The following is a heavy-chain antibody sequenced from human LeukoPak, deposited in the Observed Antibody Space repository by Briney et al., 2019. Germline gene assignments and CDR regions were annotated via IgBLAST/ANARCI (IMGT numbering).Heavy chain of an antibody. J-gene: IGHJ4*02. CDR2: IYYSGST. CDR1: GGHISTCY. Sequence: PSETLSLTCTVSGGHISTCYWSWIRQAPGKGLEWIGYIYYSGSTKYNPSLKSRVTISVDTSKNQFSLKLSSVTAADTAVYFCARGITDSIWYLDYRGQGTLVTVSS. V-gene: IGHV4-59*01. D-gene: IGHD3-22*01. CDR3: ARGITDSIWYLDY.